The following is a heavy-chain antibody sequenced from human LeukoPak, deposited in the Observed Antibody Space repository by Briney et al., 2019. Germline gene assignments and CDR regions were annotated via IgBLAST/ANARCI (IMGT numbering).Heavy chain of an antibody. J-gene: IGHJ4*02. CDR3: ASSAGIAAG. V-gene: IGHV4-39*01. CDR2: IYYSGST. D-gene: IGHD6-13*01. CDR1: GGSISSSSYY. Sequence: PSETLSLTCTVSGGSISSSSYYWGWIRQPPGKGLEWIGSIYYSGSTYYNPSLKSRVIISVDTSKNQFSLKLSSVTAADTAVYYCASSAGIAAGWGQGTLVTVSS.